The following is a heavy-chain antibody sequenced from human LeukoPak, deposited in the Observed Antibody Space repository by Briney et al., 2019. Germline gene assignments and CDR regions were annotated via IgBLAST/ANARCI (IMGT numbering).Heavy chain of an antibody. V-gene: IGHV3-49*04. CDR2: IRSKVYGGTT. Sequence: GGSLRLSCTGFGFTFRDYAVSWVRQAPGKGLECIGFIRSKVYGGTTEYAASVKGRFTISRDDSKSIAYLQMNSLKTEDTAVYYCTRDPYYFDSSGYYHHAFDVWGQGTMVAVSS. J-gene: IGHJ3*01. CDR3: TRDPYYFDSSGYYHHAFDV. CDR1: GFTFRDYA. D-gene: IGHD3-22*01.